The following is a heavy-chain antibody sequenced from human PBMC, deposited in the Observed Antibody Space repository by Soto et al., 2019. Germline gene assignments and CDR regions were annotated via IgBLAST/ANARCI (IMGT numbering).Heavy chain of an antibody. Sequence: ASVKVSCKASGYTFTGYYMHWLRQAPGQGLEWMGWINPNSGGTNYAQKFQGRVTMTRDTSIGTAYMELSRLRSDDTAVYYCARGYELRFLEWLLSFWGQGTLVTVSS. J-gene: IGHJ4*02. V-gene: IGHV1-2*02. D-gene: IGHD3-3*01. CDR1: GYTFTGYY. CDR3: ARGYELRFLEWLLSF. CDR2: INPNSGGT.